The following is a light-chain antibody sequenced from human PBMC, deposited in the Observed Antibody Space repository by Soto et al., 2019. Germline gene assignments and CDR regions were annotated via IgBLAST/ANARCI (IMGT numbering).Light chain of an antibody. CDR1: SXNIGGTNY. Sequence: QSVLTQPPSASGTPGQKVFISCSGSSXNIGGTNYAYWYQQLPGAAPKLLMHSNNLRPSGVPERISGSKFGTAASLAISGLRSEDEAVYYCASWDDRLGAVIFGGGTKSPS. J-gene: IGLJ2*01. CDR3: ASWDDRLGAVI. CDR2: SNN. V-gene: IGLV1-47*02.